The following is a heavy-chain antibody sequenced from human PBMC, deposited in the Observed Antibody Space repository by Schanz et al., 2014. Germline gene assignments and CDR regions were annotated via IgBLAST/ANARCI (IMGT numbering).Heavy chain of an antibody. CDR2: VPFDGSQK. D-gene: IGHD6-13*01. Sequence: QVQLVESGGGLVQPGGSLRLSCAASGFTFSSYALHWVRQAPGKGLEWVAFVPFDGSQKFYADSVKGRFTISRDNSKNTLYLQMNSLRAGDAAVYYCARGLIAAAGGAFDYWGQGTLVNVSS. CDR3: ARGLIAAAGGAFDY. J-gene: IGHJ4*02. V-gene: IGHV3-30*04. CDR1: GFTFSSYA.